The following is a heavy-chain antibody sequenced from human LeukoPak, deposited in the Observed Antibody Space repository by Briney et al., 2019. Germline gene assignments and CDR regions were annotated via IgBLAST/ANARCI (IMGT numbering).Heavy chain of an antibody. D-gene: IGHD6-13*01. CDR3: AREGVAAADY. V-gene: IGHV3-48*03. CDR2: ISSSGSTI. J-gene: IGHJ4*02. Sequence: PGGSLRLSCAASGFTFSSYEMNWVRQAPGKGLEWVSYISSSGSTIYYADSVKGRFTISRGNAKNSLYLQMNSLRAEDTAVYYCAREGVAAADYWGQGTLVTVSS. CDR1: GFTFSSYE.